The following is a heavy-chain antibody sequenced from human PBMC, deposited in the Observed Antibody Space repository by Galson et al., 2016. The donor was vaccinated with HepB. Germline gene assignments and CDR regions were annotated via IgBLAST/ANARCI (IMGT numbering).Heavy chain of an antibody. J-gene: IGHJ4*02. D-gene: IGHD4-17*01. Sequence: SVKVSCKASGYTFIHYGISWVRQAPGQGLEWMGWISTDNGDINYAQKSQGRLSMTTDTSTNTAYMELRSLRFDDSAVYYCARTAVTGPSFFSFWGQGTLVSVSS. CDR1: GYTFIHYG. V-gene: IGHV1-18*01. CDR2: ISTDNGDI. CDR3: ARTAVTGPSFFSF.